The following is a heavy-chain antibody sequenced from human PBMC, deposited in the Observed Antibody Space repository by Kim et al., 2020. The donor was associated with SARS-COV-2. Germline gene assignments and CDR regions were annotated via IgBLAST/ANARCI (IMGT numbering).Heavy chain of an antibody. Sequence: SETLSLTCTVSGGSISSSSYYWGWIRQPPGKGLEWIGSIYYSGSTYYNPSLKSRVTTSVDTSKNQFSLKLSSVTAADTAVYYCARRQAYYNILTGYYPDAFDIWGQGTMVTVSS. V-gene: IGHV4-39*01. CDR1: GGSISSSSYY. J-gene: IGHJ3*02. D-gene: IGHD3-9*01. CDR3: ARRQAYYNILTGYYPDAFDI. CDR2: IYYSGST.